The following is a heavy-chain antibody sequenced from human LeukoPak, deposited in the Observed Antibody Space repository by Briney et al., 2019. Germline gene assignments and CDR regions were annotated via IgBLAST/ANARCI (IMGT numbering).Heavy chain of an antibody. CDR1: GGSFSGYY. Sequence: SETLSLTCAVYGGSFSGYYWSWIRQPPGKGLERIGEINHSGSTNYNPSLKSRVTISVDTSKNQFSLKLSSVTAADTAVYYCASGSVVVVAATSTYWYYYGMDVWGQGTTVTVSS. CDR3: ASGSVVVVAATSTYWYYYGMDV. D-gene: IGHD2-15*01. J-gene: IGHJ6*02. V-gene: IGHV4-34*01. CDR2: INHSGST.